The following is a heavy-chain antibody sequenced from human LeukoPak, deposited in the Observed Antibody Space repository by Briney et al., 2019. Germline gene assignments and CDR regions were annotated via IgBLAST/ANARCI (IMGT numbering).Heavy chain of an antibody. CDR1: GFTFSSYA. D-gene: IGHD4-17*01. J-gene: IGHJ5*02. CDR2: ISGSGGST. V-gene: IGHV3-23*01. Sequence: GGSLRLSCAASGFTFSSYAMSWVRQAPGKGLEWVSAISGSGGSTYYADSVKGRFTISRDNSKNTLYLQMNSLRAEDTAVYYCARDSDYGHGFDPWGQGTLVTVSS. CDR3: ARDSDYGHGFDP.